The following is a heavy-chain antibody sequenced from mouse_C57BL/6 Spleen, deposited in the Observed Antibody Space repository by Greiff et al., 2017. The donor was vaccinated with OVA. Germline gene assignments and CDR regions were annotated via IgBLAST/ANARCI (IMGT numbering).Heavy chain of an antibody. CDR3: ARGAPPGSSLDY. Sequence: VQLQQPGAELVRPGSSVKLSCKASGYTFTSYWMHWVKQRPIQGLEWIGNIDPSDSETHYNQKFKDKATLTVDKSSSTAYMQLSSLTSEDSAVYYCARGAPPGSSLDYWGQGTTLTVSS. V-gene: IGHV1-52*01. CDR2: IDPSDSET. CDR1: GYTFTSYW. D-gene: IGHD1-1*01. J-gene: IGHJ2*01.